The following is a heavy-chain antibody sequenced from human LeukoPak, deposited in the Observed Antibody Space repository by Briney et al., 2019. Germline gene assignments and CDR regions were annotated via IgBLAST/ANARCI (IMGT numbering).Heavy chain of an antibody. D-gene: IGHD5-18*01. CDR3: ARDNSPTWIQLWGFDY. CDR1: GGTFSSYA. V-gene: IGHV1-69*04. J-gene: IGHJ4*02. Sequence: ETSVKVSCKASGGTFSSYAISWVRQAPGQGLEWMGRIIPILGIANYAQKFQGRVTITADKSTSTAYMELSSLRSEDTAVYYCARDNSPTWIQLWGFDYWGQGTLVTVSS. CDR2: IIPILGIA.